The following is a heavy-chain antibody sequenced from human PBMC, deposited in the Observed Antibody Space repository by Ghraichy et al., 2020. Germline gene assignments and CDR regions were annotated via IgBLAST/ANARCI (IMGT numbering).Heavy chain of an antibody. CDR1: GGSFSGYY. J-gene: IGHJ3*02. CDR2: INHSGSP. V-gene: IGHV4-34*01. D-gene: IGHD3-10*01. Sequence: SETLSLTCAVYGGSFSGYYWSWIRQPPGKGLEWIGEINHSGSPNYNPSLKSRVTISVDTSKNQFSLKLSPVTAAATAVYYCARGRLLWFRELFRVEGDDAFDNWGQGTMVTVSS. CDR3: ARGRLLWFRELFRVEGDDAFDN.